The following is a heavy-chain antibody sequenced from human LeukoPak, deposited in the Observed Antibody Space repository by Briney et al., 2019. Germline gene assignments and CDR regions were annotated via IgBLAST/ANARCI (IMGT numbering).Heavy chain of an antibody. V-gene: IGHV4-39*02. CDR2: INYSGNT. CDR3: ARAPYGLYYYGMDV. D-gene: IGHD4-17*01. J-gene: IGHJ6*02. CDR1: GVSMNSTNYY. Sequence: PSETLSLTCTVSGVSMNSTNYYWYWIRQPPGKGLEWIGTINYSGNTYYNSSLQSRVTMSVYTSKNQFSHNLSSVTAADTAVYYCARAPYGLYYYGMDVWGQGITVTVSS.